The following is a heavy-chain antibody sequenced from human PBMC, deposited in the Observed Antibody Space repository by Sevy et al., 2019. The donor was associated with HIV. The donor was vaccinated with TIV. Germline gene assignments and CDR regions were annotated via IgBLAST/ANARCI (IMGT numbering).Heavy chain of an antibody. CDR2: ISWNSGSI. D-gene: IGHD6-6*01. Sequence: GGSLRLSCAASGFTFDDYAMHWVRQAPGKGLEWVSGISWNSGSIGYADSVKGRFTISGDNAKNSLYLQMNSLSAEDTALYYCAKDLGSSKGDRYYYYGMDVWGQGTTVTVSS. CDR3: AKDLGSSKGDRYYYYGMDV. V-gene: IGHV3-9*01. CDR1: GFTFDDYA. J-gene: IGHJ6*02.